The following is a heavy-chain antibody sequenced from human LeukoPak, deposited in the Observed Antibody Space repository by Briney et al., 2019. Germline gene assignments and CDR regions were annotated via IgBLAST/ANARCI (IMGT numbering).Heavy chain of an antibody. CDR3: ARNDVWSGYYIY. CDR2: IHYSGST. V-gene: IGHV4-59*01. J-gene: IGHJ4*02. CDR1: GGSISGYY. Sequence: SETLSLTCTVSGGSISGYYWSWIRQPPGKGLEWIGYIHYSGSTNYNPSLKSRVTISVDTSKNQFSLKLSSVTAADTAVYYCARNDVWSGYYIYWGQGTVVTVSS. D-gene: IGHD3-3*01.